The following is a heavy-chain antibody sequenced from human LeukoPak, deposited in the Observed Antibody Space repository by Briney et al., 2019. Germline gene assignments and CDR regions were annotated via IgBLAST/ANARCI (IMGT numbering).Heavy chain of an antibody. V-gene: IGHV3-53*01. CDR3: ARSNDGGHDY. J-gene: IGHJ4*02. CDR1: GFTVSSNY. Sequence: GGSLRLSCAASGFTVSSNYMSWVRQAPGKGLEWVSVIYSGGSTYYADSAKGRFTISRDNSKNTLYLQMNSLRAEYTAVYYCARSNDGGHDYWGRGALVTVSS. CDR2: IYSGGST. D-gene: IGHD1-1*01.